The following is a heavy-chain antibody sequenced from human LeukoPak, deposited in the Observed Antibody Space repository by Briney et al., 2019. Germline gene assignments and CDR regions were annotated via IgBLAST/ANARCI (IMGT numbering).Heavy chain of an antibody. CDR3: ARRIRGVNDAFDI. CDR1: GGSISSYY. CDR2: IYYSGST. V-gene: IGHV4-59*12. J-gene: IGHJ3*02. D-gene: IGHD3-10*01. Sequence: SETLSLTCTVSGGSISSYYWSWIRQPPGKGLEWIGFIYYSGSTNYNPSLKSRVTMSVDTSKNQFSLKLTSVTATDTAVYYCARRIRGVNDAFDIWGQGTMVTVSS.